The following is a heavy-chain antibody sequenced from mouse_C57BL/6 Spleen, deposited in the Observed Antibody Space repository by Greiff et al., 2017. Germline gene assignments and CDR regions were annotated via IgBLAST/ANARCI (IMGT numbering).Heavy chain of an antibody. V-gene: IGHV1-69*01. D-gene: IGHD2-4*01. J-gene: IGHJ4*01. CDR2: IDPSDSYT. CDR3: ARGGLRPAMDY. CDR1: GYTFTSYW. Sequence: QVQLKESGAELVMPGASVKLSCKASGYTFTSYWMHWVKQRPGQGLEWIGEIDPSDSYTNYNQKFKGKSTLTVDKSSSTAYMQLSSLTSEDSAVYYCARGGLRPAMDYWGQGTSVTVSS.